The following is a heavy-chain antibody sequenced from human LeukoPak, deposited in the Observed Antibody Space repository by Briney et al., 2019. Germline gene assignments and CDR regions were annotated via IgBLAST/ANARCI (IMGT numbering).Heavy chain of an antibody. V-gene: IGHV3-23*01. J-gene: IGHJ4*02. Sequence: GGSLRLSCAASGFTFSNAWMSWVRQAPGKGLEWVSAIITGDTTYYADSVKGRFTISRDNSKNTLFLQMSSLRAEDTAVYYCAKIPNTISWYFDFWGQGALVTVSS. CDR2: IITGDTT. CDR3: AKIPNTISWYFDF. D-gene: IGHD6-13*01. CDR1: GFTFSNAW.